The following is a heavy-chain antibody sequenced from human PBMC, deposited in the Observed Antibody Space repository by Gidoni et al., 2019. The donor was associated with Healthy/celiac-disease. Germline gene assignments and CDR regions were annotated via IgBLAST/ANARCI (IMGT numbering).Heavy chain of an antibody. J-gene: IGHJ6*02. Sequence: QLQLQESGPGLVKPSETLSLTCTVSGGSISSSSYHWAWIRQPPGKGLEWIGSIYYSWSTYYNPSLKSRVTISVDTSKNQFSLKLSSVTAADTAVYYCARHYYDSSGYYYDYYYYGMDVWGQGTTVTVSS. CDR2: IYYSWST. V-gene: IGHV4-39*01. D-gene: IGHD3-22*01. CDR1: GGSISSSSYH. CDR3: ARHYYDSSGYYYDYYYYGMDV.